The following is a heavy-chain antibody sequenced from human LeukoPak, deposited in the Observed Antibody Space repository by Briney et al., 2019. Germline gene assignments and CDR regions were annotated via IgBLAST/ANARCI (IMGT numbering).Heavy chain of an antibody. Sequence: GGSLRLSCAASGFTFSSYSMNWVRQAPGKGLEWVSSISSSSSYIYYADSVKGRFTISRDNAKNSLYLQMNSLRAEDTAVYYCARDFAGWGYFDLWGRGTQVTVSS. D-gene: IGHD3-9*01. CDR1: GFTFSSYS. V-gene: IGHV3-21*01. CDR3: ARDFAGWGYFDL. J-gene: IGHJ2*01. CDR2: ISSSSSYI.